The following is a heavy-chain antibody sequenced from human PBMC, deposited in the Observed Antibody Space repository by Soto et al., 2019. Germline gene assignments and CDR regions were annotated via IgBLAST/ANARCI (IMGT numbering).Heavy chain of an antibody. CDR3: ARAFVYGDYGGWLDP. CDR1: GGSFSSGDYY. J-gene: IGHJ5*02. D-gene: IGHD4-17*01. CDR2: IYYSGST. Sequence: SETLSLTCTVSGGSFSSGDYYWSWIRQHPGKGLEWIGYIYYSGSTYYNPSLRSRVTISVDTSTKQFSLKLTSVTAADTALYYCARAFVYGDYGGWLDPWGQGTQVTVSS. V-gene: IGHV4-31*03.